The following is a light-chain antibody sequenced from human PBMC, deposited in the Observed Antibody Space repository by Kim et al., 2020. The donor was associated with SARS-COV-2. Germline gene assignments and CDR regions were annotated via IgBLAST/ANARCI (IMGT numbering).Light chain of an antibody. Sequence: QMVTISFSGSSSNIGSNIVTWYQQLPGTAPKLLIYSNNQRPSGVPDRFSGSKSGTSASLAISGLQSEDEADYYCAAWDDSLSAWVFGGGTKLTVL. J-gene: IGLJ3*02. CDR1: SSNIGSNI. V-gene: IGLV1-44*01. CDR3: AAWDDSLSAWV. CDR2: SNN.